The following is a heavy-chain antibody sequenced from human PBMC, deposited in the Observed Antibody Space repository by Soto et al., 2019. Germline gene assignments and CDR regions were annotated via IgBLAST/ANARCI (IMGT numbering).Heavy chain of an antibody. CDR1: GFTFSSYA. J-gene: IGHJ4*02. D-gene: IGHD6-13*01. CDR2: ISYDGSNK. Sequence: VQLVESGGGVVQPGRSLRLSCAASGFTFSSYAMHWVRQAPGKGLEWVAVISYDGSNKYYADSVKGRFTISRDNSKNTLYLQMNSLRAEDTAVYYCARGCSYSSSCLDYWGQGTLVTVSS. CDR3: ARGCSYSSSCLDY. V-gene: IGHV3-30-3*01.